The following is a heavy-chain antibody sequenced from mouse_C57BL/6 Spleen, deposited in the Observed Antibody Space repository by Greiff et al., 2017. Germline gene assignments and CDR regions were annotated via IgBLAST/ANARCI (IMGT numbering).Heavy chain of an antibody. CDR1: GYTFTEST. Sequence: QVQLQQSGAGLVKPGASVKLSCTASGYTFTESTIHWVQQRSGQGLEWIGWFYPGSGSIKYNEKFKYKAILTADKSSRAVYMELRRWTSEDSAVYFCARYEGVTMVDLYFDDWGNGITLTASS. V-gene: IGHV1-62-2*01. CDR2: FYPGSGSI. J-gene: IGHJ2*01. D-gene: IGHD2-1*01. CDR3: ARYEGVTMVDLYFDD.